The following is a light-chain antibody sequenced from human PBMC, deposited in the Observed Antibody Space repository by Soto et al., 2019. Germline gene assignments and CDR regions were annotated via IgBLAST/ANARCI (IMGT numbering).Light chain of an antibody. CDR3: KQFNDLPTT. CDR2: DVS. Sequence: AIQVTQSPSSLSASVGDRVTMTCRASQDIRGALAWYQQKSGKPPNLLIYDVSTLEGGVPSRFSGSGSGTEFTLTISSLQPEEFGTYYRKQFNDLPTTLGQGTRLEIK. J-gene: IGKJ5*01. CDR1: QDIRGA. V-gene: IGKV1D-13*01.